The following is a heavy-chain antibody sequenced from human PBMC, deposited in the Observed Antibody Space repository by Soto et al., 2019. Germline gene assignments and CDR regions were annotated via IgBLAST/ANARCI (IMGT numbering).Heavy chain of an antibody. CDR3: LSGRKTTPWVWVAF. Sequence: PPEKLPHTYAVSGGSISSSSYYWGWIRQPPEKGLEWIGSIYYSGSTYYNPSLKSRVTISVDTSKNQFSLKLSSVTAADTAVYYGLSGRKTTPWVWVAFWGQGPLVTV. D-gene: IGHD3-16*01. CDR2: IYYSGST. V-gene: IGHV4-39*01. CDR1: GGSISSSSYY. J-gene: IGHJ1*01.